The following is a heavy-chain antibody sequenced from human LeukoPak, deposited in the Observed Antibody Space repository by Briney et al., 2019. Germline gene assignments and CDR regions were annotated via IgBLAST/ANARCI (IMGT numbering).Heavy chain of an antibody. CDR2: IYYSGST. V-gene: IGHV4-30-4*01. CDR3: ARVGYYCNTGGCFGVYYYAMDV. D-gene: IGHD2/OR15-2a*01. Sequence: PSETLSLTCTVSGASISTNEFYWTWIRQPPGKGLEWIGYIYYSGSTYYNPSLKSPVTISVDTSKNQFSLKLNSVTAADTAVFYCARVGYYCNTGGCFGVYYYAMDVWGRGTTVTVSS. CDR1: GASISTNEFY. J-gene: IGHJ6*02.